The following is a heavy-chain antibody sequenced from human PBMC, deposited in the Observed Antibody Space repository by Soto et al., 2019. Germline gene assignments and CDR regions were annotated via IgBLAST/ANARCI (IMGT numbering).Heavy chain of an antibody. D-gene: IGHD3-22*01. CDR3: STDLRLGKNYHSNPYLDF. CDR2: IKSKTNGGTT. Sequence: GGSLRLSCAASGFTFSNAWMSWVRQAPGKGLEWVGRIKSKTNGGTTDYAAPVKGRFTISRDDSKNTLFLQMSSLKTEDTAVYYCSTDLRLGKNYHSNPYLDFWGQGTLVTVSS. V-gene: IGHV3-15*01. CDR1: GFTFSNAW. J-gene: IGHJ4*02.